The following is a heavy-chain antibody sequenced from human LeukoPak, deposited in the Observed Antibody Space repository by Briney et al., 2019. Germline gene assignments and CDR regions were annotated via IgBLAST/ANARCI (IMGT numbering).Heavy chain of an antibody. CDR3: ARDLEDSSGYYYGDLVD. Sequence: GASVKVSCKAFGYTFTRYYMHWVRQAPGQGLEWMGIINPSGGSTSYAQKFQGRVTMTRDMSTSTVYMELSSLRSEDTAVYYCARDLEDSSGYYYGDLVDWGQGTLVTVSS. CDR1: GYTFTRYY. D-gene: IGHD3-22*01. V-gene: IGHV1-46*01. J-gene: IGHJ4*02. CDR2: INPSGGST.